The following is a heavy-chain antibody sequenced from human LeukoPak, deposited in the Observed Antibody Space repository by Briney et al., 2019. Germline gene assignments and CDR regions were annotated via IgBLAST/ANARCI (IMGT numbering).Heavy chain of an antibody. V-gene: IGHV3-53*01. J-gene: IGHJ4*02. CDR2: IYSGGST. CDR3: ARDTKEDEGGPS. CDR1: GFTVSSNY. Sequence: GGSLRLSCAASGFTVSSNYMSWVRQAPGKGLEWVSVIYSGGSTYYADSVKGRFTISRDNSKNTPYLQMNSLRAEDTAVYYCARDTKEDEGGPSWGQGTLVTVSS. D-gene: IGHD3-16*01.